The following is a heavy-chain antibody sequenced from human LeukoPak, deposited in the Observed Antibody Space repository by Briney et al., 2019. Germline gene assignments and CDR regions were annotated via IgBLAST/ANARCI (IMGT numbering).Heavy chain of an antibody. CDR3: ARDRSSSWLVTYDY. D-gene: IGHD6-13*01. Sequence: GGSLRLSCVASGFSFSNYGTHWVRQAPGKGLEWVTFMQYDESVEFYADSVKGRFTISRDNSKNTVYLQMTSLRTEDTAVYYCARDRSSSWLVTYDYWGQGTLVTVSS. CDR1: GFSFSNYG. V-gene: IGHV3-30*02. J-gene: IGHJ4*02. CDR2: MQYDESVE.